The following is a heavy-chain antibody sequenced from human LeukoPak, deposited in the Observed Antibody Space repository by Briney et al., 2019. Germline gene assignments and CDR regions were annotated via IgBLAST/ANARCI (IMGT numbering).Heavy chain of an antibody. CDR1: GFTFDNYA. D-gene: IGHD6-19*01. V-gene: IGHV3-9*01. CDR2: ISWNSGYI. CDR3: AKVRGTYSSRYFFDY. J-gene: IGHJ4*01. Sequence: PCRSPRLTCAASGFTFDNYAMHWVRQAPGKGLEWLSIISWNSGYIGYADSVKGRFTISRDNAKKSLDLQMNSLRAEDTAFYYCAKVRGTYSSRYFFDYWGQ.